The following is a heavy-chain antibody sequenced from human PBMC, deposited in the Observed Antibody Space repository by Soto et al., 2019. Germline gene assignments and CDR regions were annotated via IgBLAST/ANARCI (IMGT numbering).Heavy chain of an antibody. CDR2: IYYSGST. J-gene: IGHJ5*02. Sequence: SETLSLTCTVSGGSISSYYWSWIRQPPGKGLEWIGYIYYSGSTNYNPSLKSRVTISVDTSKNQFSLKLSSVTAAGTAVYYCAREVTTVTTTSWFDPRGQGTLVTVSS. CDR3: AREVTTVTTTSWFDP. V-gene: IGHV4-59*01. D-gene: IGHD4-4*01. CDR1: GGSISSYY.